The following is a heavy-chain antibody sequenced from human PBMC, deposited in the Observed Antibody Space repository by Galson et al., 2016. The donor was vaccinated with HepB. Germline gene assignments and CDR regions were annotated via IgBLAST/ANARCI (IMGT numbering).Heavy chain of an antibody. D-gene: IGHD3/OR15-3a*01. Sequence: SLRLPCAASGLTVSRFGMHWVRQAPGEGLESVAVIWFDGTDAYSGDSVKGRFTISKDNSNNMLYLQMNSLRVEDTAVYYCARGGLGNYYAYGMDVWGHGTTVTVSS. CDR1: GLTVSRFG. CDR2: IWFDGTDA. CDR3: ARGGLGNYYAYGMDV. J-gene: IGHJ6*02. V-gene: IGHV3-33*01.